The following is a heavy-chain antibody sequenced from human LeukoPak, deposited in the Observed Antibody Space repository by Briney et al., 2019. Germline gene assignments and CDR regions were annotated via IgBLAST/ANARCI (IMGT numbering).Heavy chain of an antibody. D-gene: IGHD3-16*01. CDR1: GYIFTSNS. V-gene: IGHV1-18*04. Sequence: ASVRVSCKPPGYIFTSNSITWVRQASGQQLEWMGWISTFNGYTKYAQNLQGRITMTRDTSTRTVCLEMRNLRSDDTAVYFCARGEFYYDLWGQGTLVTVSS. CDR2: ISTFNGYT. CDR3: ARGEFYYDL. J-gene: IGHJ4*02.